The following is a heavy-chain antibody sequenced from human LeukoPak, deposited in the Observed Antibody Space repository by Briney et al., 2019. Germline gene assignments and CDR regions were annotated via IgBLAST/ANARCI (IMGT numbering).Heavy chain of an antibody. CDR1: GGSISSSSYY. V-gene: IGHV4-39*01. Sequence: SETLSLTCTVSGGSISSSSYYWGWIRQPPGKGLEWIGSIYYSGSTYYNPSLKSRVTISVDTSKTQFSLKLSSVTAADTAVYYCARHKGSGSYYSPLYFDYWGQGTLVTVSS. CDR2: IYYSGST. CDR3: ARHKGSGSYYSPLYFDY. D-gene: IGHD3-10*01. J-gene: IGHJ4*02.